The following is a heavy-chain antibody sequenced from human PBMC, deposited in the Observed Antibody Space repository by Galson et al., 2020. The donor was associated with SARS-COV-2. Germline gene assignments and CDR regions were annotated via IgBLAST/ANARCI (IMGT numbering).Heavy chain of an antibody. J-gene: IGHJ4*02. Sequence: KIGESLKISCKGSGYSFTSYWIGWVRQMPGKGLEWMGIIYPGDSDTRYSPSFQGQVTISADKSISNAYLQWSSLKALDTAMYYWARNRGRGGQPGSALDYWGQGALVTVS. V-gene: IGHV5-51*01. CDR3: ARNRGRGGQPGSALDY. CDR1: GYSFTSYW. CDR2: IYPGDSDT. D-gene: IGHD3-10*01.